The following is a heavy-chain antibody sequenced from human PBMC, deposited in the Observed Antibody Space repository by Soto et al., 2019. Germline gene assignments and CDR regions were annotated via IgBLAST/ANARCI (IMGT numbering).Heavy chain of an antibody. CDR3: ARNGYSHYYGMDV. J-gene: IGHJ6*02. Sequence: SETLSLTCTVSGGSINSYYWSWVRQPPGKGLEWIGYIYYSGSTNYNPSLKSRVTISVDTSKNQFSLKLSSVTAADTAVYYCARNGYSHYYGMDVWGQGTTVTVSS. D-gene: IGHD6-13*01. V-gene: IGHV4-59*12. CDR2: IYYSGST. CDR1: GGSINSYY.